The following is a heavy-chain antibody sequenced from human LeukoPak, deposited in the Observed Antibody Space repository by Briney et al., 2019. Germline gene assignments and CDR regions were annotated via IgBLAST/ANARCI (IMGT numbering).Heavy chain of an antibody. CDR2: ISAYNGNT. CDR3: ARNPSRYCSSAGWYGDY. D-gene: IGHD2-2*01. CDR1: GYTFANYG. J-gene: IGHJ4*02. V-gene: IGHV1-18*01. Sequence: ASVKVSCKASGYTFANYGISWVRQAPGQGLEWMGWISAYNGNTNYAQKLQGRVTMTTDTSTSTAYMELRSLRSDDTVVYYCARNPSRYCSSAGWYGDYWGQGALVTVSS.